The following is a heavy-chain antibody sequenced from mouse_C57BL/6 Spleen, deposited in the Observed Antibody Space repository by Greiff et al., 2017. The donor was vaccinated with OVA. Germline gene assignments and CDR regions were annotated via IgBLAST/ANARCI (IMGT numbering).Heavy chain of an antibody. CDR2: IYPGSGNT. J-gene: IGHJ4*01. Sequence: VQLVESGAELVRPGASVKLSCKASGYTFTDYYINWVKQRPGQGLEWIARIYPGSGNTYYNEKFKGKATLTAEKSSSTAYMQLSSLTSEDSAVYVCARDELRRLYYAMDYWGQGTSVTVSS. V-gene: IGHV1-76*01. CDR1: GYTFTDYY. D-gene: IGHD2-4*01. CDR3: ARDELRRLYYAMDY.